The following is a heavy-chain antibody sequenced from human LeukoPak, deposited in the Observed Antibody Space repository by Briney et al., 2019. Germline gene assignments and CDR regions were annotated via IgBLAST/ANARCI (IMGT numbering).Heavy chain of an antibody. CDR2: INPNSGGT. CDR1: GYTFTSYY. D-gene: IGHD6-19*01. V-gene: IGHV1-2*02. J-gene: IGHJ4*02. Sequence: GASVKVSCKTFGYTFTSYYIHWVRQPPGQGLEWVGWINPNSGGTNYAQKFQGRVTMTRDTSISTAYMELSRLRSDDTAVYYCARERRLVLPFDYWGQGTLVTVSS. CDR3: ARERRLVLPFDY.